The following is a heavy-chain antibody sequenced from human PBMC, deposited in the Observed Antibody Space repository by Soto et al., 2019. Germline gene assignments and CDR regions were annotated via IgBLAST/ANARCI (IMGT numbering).Heavy chain of an antibody. CDR3: ATPVVRFLEWTTDY. V-gene: IGHV3-48*03. CDR2: ISSSGSTT. J-gene: IGHJ4*02. D-gene: IGHD3-3*01. Sequence: GSLRLSCVASGFTFSGHEMNWVRQAPGKGLEWVSYISSSGSTTYYADSVKGRFTFSRDNAKNSLYLQMSSLRDDDTAVYYCATPVVRFLEWTTDYWGQGTLVTVSS. CDR1: GFTFSGHE.